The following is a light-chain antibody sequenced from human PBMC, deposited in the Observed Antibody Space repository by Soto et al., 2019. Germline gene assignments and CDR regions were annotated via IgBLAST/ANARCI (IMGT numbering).Light chain of an antibody. Sequence: QSPLTQPASMSGSPGQSITMSCTGTSSDIGDYNFVSWYQHHPGKAPKLLIFGVSNRPSGVSNRFSGSKSGNTASLTISGLQGEDEADYYCSSYTSFATPVFGGGTKLTVL. CDR3: SSYTSFATPV. J-gene: IGLJ2*01. CDR1: SSDIGDYNF. V-gene: IGLV2-14*03. CDR2: GVS.